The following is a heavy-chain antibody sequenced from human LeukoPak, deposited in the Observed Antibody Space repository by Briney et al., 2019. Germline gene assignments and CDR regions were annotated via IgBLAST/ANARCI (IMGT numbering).Heavy chain of an antibody. Sequence: SGGSLRLSCAASGFTFSSYAMSWARQAPGKGPEWVSAISGSGGSTYYADSVKGRFTISRDNSKNTLYLQMNSLRAEDTAVYYCAKNYDSSGYYYDAFDIWGQGTMVTVSS. J-gene: IGHJ3*02. CDR2: ISGSGGST. CDR1: GFTFSSYA. CDR3: AKNYDSSGYYYDAFDI. V-gene: IGHV3-23*01. D-gene: IGHD3-22*01.